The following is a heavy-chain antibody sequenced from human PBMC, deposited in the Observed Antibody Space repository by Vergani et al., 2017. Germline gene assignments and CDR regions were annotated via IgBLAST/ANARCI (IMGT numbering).Heavy chain of an antibody. Sequence: EVQLLESGGGLVQPGGSLRLSCAASGFTFSSFAISWVRQAPGKGLEWVSSIGVSGGGTFYADSVKGRFTFSRDNSKNTLYLQMNSLRAEDTAIYYCAKSGRLGSGWPKPVDYWGQGTLVTVSS. V-gene: IGHV3-23*01. J-gene: IGHJ4*02. CDR3: AKSGRLGSGWPKPVDY. D-gene: IGHD6-19*01. CDR2: IGVSGGGT. CDR1: GFTFSSFA.